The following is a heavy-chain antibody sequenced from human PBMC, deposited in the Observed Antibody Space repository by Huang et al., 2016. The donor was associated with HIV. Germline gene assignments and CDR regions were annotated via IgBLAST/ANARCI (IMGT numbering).Heavy chain of an antibody. V-gene: IGHV1-69*13. CDR2: IIPIFGTA. J-gene: IGHJ5*02. Sequence: QVLLVQSGAEVRKPGSSVKVSCTAFGGTFSSYAISWVRQAPGQGLEWMEGIIPIFGTANYTQKFQGRVTMTVDESTNTGYMELTRLTSEDTAVYYCARTAYSYGFRQGYNWFDPWGQGTPVTVSS. CDR1: GGTFSSYA. D-gene: IGHD5-18*01. CDR3: ARTAYSYGFRQGYNWFDP.